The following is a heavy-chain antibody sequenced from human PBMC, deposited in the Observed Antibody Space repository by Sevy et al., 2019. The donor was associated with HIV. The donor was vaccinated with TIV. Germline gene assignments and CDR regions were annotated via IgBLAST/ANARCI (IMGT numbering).Heavy chain of an antibody. CDR3: ERRVYDYVWGHYRYGWLGT. J-gene: IGHJ5*02. D-gene: IGHD3-16*02. CDR2: IKEDGSEK. CDR1: GFTFSRFW. Sequence: GGSLRLSCAASGFTFSRFWLTWVRQAPGKGLEWVANIKEDGSEKYYVDSVKGRFTNSRDNTNNSLYLQMNSLRAEDTSVFYCERRVYDYVWGHYRYGWLGTWGQGTLVTVSS. V-gene: IGHV3-7*04.